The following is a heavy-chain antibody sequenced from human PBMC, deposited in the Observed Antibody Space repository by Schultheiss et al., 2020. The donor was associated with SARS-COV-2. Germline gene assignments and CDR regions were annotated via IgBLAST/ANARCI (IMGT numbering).Heavy chain of an antibody. D-gene: IGHD3-10*01. CDR2: ISSDSVTR. CDR1: GFTFSSYA. CDR3: ASSMGRSAPDY. J-gene: IGHJ4*02. Sequence: GGSLRLSCSASGFTFSSYAMDWVRQAPGKGLEWVSYISSDSVTRYAESVKGRFTIARDNAKNSLYLQMDSLRDEDTAVYYCASSMGRSAPDYWGQGTLVTVSS. V-gene: IGHV3-48*02.